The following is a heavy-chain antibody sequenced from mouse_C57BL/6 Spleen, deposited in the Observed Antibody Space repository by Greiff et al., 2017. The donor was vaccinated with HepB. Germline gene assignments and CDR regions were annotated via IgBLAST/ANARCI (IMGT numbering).Heavy chain of an antibody. J-gene: IGHJ4*01. CDR3: ASIYYYGSSLMDY. CDR2: INPGSGGT. D-gene: IGHD1-1*01. CDR1: GYAFTNYL. V-gene: IGHV1-54*01. Sequence: VQLQQSGAELVRPGTSVKVSCKASGYAFTNYLIEWVKQRPGQGLEWIGVINPGSGGTNYNEKFKGKATLTADKSSSTAYMQLSSLTSEDSAVYFCASIYYYGSSLMDYWGQGTSVTVSS.